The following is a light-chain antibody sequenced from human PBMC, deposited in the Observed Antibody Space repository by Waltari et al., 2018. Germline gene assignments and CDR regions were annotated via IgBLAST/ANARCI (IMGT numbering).Light chain of an antibody. CDR2: DDT. CDR1: RVGSKS. J-gene: IGLJ1*01. CDR3: QVWADSSDFV. Sequence: SYVLTPPPSVSVAPGQTARITCGRNRVGSKSVHWYQRKPGQAPGVVVYDDTERPSGIPDRFSGSNSENTATLTINSVEAGDEADYFCQVWADSSDFVFGSGTKVTVL. V-gene: IGLV3-21*02.